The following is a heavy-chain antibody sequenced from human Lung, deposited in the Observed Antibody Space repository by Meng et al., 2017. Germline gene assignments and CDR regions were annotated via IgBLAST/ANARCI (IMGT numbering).Heavy chain of an antibody. J-gene: IGHJ1*01. D-gene: IGHD1-1*01. CDR2: INRDGTKP. CDR1: GFTFTDHW. V-gene: IGHV3-74*02. CDR3: TNDRLNH. Sequence: ELELGGSGGGLVPPGGSLRLSCAAPGFTFTDHWMHWVRQGPGKGLVWVSRINRDGTKPTYADSVKGRFTISRDNAKNTLYLQMNNLRAEDTAFYYCTNDRLNHWGQGALVTVSS.